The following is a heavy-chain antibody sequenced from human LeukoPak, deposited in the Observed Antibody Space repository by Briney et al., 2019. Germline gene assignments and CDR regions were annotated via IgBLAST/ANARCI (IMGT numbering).Heavy chain of an antibody. Sequence: PGGSLRLSCAASGFTFSSFAMSWVRQAPGKGLEWVSVVSGSGGSTNYADSVKGRFTISRDNSKNTLYLQMNSLRAEDTAVYYCAKGARNAGSGYSFDYWGQGTLVTVSS. CDR2: VSGSGGST. CDR1: GFTFSSFA. J-gene: IGHJ4*02. CDR3: AKGARNAGSGYSFDY. D-gene: IGHD3-3*01. V-gene: IGHV3-23*01.